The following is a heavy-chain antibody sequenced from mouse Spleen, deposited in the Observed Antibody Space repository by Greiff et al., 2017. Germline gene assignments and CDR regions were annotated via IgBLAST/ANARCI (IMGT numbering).Heavy chain of an antibody. V-gene: IGHV5-16*01. CDR3: ARDRGGSYDGYYFDY. CDR1: GFTFSDYY. Sequence: EVQVVESEGGLVQPGSSMKLSCTASGFTFSDYYMAWVRQVPEKGLEWVANINYDGSSTYYLDSLKSRFIISRDNAKNILYLQMSSLKSEDTATYYWARDRGGSYDGYYFDYWGQGTTLTVSS. J-gene: IGHJ2*01. CDR2: INYDGSST. D-gene: IGHD2-3*01.